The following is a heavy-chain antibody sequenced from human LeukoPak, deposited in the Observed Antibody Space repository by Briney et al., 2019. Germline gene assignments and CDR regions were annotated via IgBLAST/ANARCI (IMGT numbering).Heavy chain of an antibody. Sequence: SSETLSLTCTVSGGSISSYYWSWVRQAPGKGLEWMANIKQDGSETHYIDSVKGRFTISRDNAKNSLYLQMNSLRAEDTAVYYCARGPLWFGESYWGQGTLVTVSS. CDR1: GGSISSYY. D-gene: IGHD3-10*01. V-gene: IGHV3-7*01. J-gene: IGHJ4*02. CDR2: IKQDGSET. CDR3: ARGPLWFGESY.